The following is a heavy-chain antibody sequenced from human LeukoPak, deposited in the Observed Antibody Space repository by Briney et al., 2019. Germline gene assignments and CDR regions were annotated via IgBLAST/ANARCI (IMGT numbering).Heavy chain of an antibody. CDR2: ISGTGGST. V-gene: IGHV3-23*01. CDR1: GLTFSNFA. J-gene: IGHJ4*02. Sequence: GGSLRLSCAASGLTFSNFAMSWVRQAPGKGLEWVSAISGTGGSTYYADSVKGRFTISRDNSKNTLYLQMNSLRAEDTAVYYCAKRDIVVVPGAIEGYWGQGTLVTVSS. CDR3: AKRDIVVVPGAIEGY. D-gene: IGHD2-2*01.